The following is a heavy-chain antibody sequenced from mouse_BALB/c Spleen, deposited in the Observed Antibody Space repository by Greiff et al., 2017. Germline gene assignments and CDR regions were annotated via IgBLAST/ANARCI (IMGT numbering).Heavy chain of an antibody. D-gene: IGHD2-4*01. CDR3: ARSRYDYDPAWFAY. CDR1: GYTFTDYY. CDR2: IYPGSGNT. Sequence: QVQLQQSGAELARPGASVKLSCKASGYTFTDYYINWVKQRTGQGLEWIGEIYPGSGNTYYNEKFKGKATLTADKSSSTAYMQLSSLTSEDSAVYFCARSRYDYDPAWFAYWGQGTLVTVSA. J-gene: IGHJ3*01. V-gene: IGHV1-77*01.